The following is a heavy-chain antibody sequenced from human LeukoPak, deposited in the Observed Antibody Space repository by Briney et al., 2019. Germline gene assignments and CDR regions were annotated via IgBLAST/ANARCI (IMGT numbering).Heavy chain of an antibody. D-gene: IGHD6-13*01. CDR2: ISGSGGST. J-gene: IGHJ4*02. Sequence: GGSLRLSCAASGFTFSSYAMSWVRQAPGKGLEWVSAISGSGGSTYYADSVKGRFTISRDNSKNTLYLQMNSLRAEDTAVYYSARRYSSSWSFDYWGQGTLVTVSS. V-gene: IGHV3-23*01. CDR1: GFTFSSYA. CDR3: ARRYSSSWSFDY.